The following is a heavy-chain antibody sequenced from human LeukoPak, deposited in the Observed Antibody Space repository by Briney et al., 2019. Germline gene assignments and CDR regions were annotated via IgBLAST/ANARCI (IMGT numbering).Heavy chain of an antibody. D-gene: IGHD3-22*01. CDR1: GGSISSGTYY. V-gene: IGHV4-39*01. Sequence: PSETLSLTCIVSGGSISSGTYYWGWIRQPPGKGLEWIGSIYYSGSTYYNPSLKGRVTISVDTSKNQFSLKLSSVTAADTAVYYCARSYSASYDSPAGWFDPWGQGTLVTVSS. CDR3: ARSYSASYDSPAGWFDP. J-gene: IGHJ5*02. CDR2: IYYSGST.